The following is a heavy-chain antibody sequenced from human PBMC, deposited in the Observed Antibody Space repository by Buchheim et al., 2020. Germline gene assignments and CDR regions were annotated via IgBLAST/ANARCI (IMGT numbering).Heavy chain of an antibody. CDR1: GFTFSDYS. D-gene: IGHD2-2*01. Sequence: EVQLLESGGGLVRPGGSLRLSCAASGFTFSDYSMNWVRQAPGKGLEWVSLIRGSRTSTYYADSVKGRFTISRDNSKNKLLLQMNSLRAEDTAVYYCAKAEYCSSTSCFSNYYYYYMDVWGKGTT. J-gene: IGHJ6*03. CDR2: IRGSRTST. V-gene: IGHV3-23*01. CDR3: AKAEYCSSTSCFSNYYYYYMDV.